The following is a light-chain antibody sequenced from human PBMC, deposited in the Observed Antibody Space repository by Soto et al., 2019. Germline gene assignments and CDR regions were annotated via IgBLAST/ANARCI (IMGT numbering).Light chain of an antibody. CDR2: AAS. V-gene: IGKV1-27*01. CDR1: QGISHD. J-gene: IGKJ1*01. CDR3: QKENRAPPWT. Sequence: DIQMTQSPSSLSASVGDRVTITCRARQGISHDSAWSQQKPGKDPKLLIYAASTLQSGVPPRFSGSESGTEFTLTISSLQPEDVATLYGQKENRAPPWTCGQGTKVQIK.